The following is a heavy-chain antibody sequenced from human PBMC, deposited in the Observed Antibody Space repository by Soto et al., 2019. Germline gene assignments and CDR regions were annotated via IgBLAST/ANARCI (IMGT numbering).Heavy chain of an antibody. V-gene: IGHV1-8*01. J-gene: IGHJ5*02. CDR1: GNTFTSYD. D-gene: IGHD4-17*01. CDR2: MNPNSGNT. CDR3: ARVDYEYNWFDP. Sequence: ASVKVSCKASGNTFTSYDINWVRQATGQGLEWMGWMNPNSGNTGYAQKFQGRVTMTRNTSISTAYMELSSLRSEDTAVYYCARVDYEYNWFDPWGQGTLVTVSS.